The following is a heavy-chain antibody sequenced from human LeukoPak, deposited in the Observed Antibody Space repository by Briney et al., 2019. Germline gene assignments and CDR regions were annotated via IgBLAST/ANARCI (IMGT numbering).Heavy chain of an antibody. J-gene: IGHJ4*02. D-gene: IGHD1-26*01. CDR2: IYYSGST. CDR1: GGSISSGGYY. V-gene: IGHV4-31*03. CDR3: ARYSGSYNFDY. Sequence: SETLSLTCTVSGGSISSGGYYWSWIRQHPGKGLEWIGYIYYSGSTCYNPSLKSRVTISVDTSKNQFSLKLSSVTAADTAVYYCARYSGSYNFDYWGQRTLVTVSS.